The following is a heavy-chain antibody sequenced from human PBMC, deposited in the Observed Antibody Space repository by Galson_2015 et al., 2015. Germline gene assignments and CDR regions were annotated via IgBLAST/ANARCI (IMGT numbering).Heavy chain of an antibody. D-gene: IGHD2-2*01. J-gene: IGHJ4*02. CDR3: ARAPKYCSSTSCYYFDY. CDR1: GFTFSSYA. Sequence: SLRLSCAASGFTFSSYAMHWVRQAPGKGLEYVSAISSNGGSTYYANSVKGRFTISRDNSKNTLYLQMGSLRAEDMAVYYCARAPKYCSSTSCYYFDYWGQGTLVTVSS. CDR2: ISSNGGST. V-gene: IGHV3-64*01.